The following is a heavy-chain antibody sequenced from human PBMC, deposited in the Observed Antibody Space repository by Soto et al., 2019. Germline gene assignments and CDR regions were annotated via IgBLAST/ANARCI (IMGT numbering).Heavy chain of an antibody. J-gene: IGHJ4*02. Sequence: QVQLQESGPGLEKPSETLSLTCTVSGGSISTYYWSWIRQFPGTALECIAYINYRGNTDYNPSLKSRVTISVDMSKNQFSLKLSSVTAADTALYYCARLGSGSRSPEFDYWGQGTLVTVSS. CDR2: INYRGNT. V-gene: IGHV4-59*08. CDR3: ARLGSGSRSPEFDY. D-gene: IGHD3-10*01. CDR1: GGSISTYY.